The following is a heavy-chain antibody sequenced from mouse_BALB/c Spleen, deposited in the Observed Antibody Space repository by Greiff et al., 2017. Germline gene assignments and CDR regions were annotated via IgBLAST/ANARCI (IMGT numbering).Heavy chain of an antibody. CDR2: IDPYNGGT. D-gene: IGHD4-1*01. CDR1: GYSFTGYT. Sequence: VQLQQSGPELVKPGASMKISCTASGYSFTGYTMNWVKQSHGKNLEWIGLIDPYNGGTSYNQKFKGKATLTVDKSSSTAYMELLSLTSEDSAVYYCARGNWDGGYYFDYWGQGTTLTVSS. J-gene: IGHJ2*01. V-gene: IGHV1-26*01. CDR3: ARGNWDGGYYFDY.